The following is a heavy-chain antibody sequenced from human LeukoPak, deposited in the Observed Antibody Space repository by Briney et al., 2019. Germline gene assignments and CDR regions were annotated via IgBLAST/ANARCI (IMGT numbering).Heavy chain of an antibody. D-gene: IGHD6-6*01. CDR2: ISAYNGNT. CDR3: ARGDSSSPSFDY. CDR1: GYTFTSYG. V-gene: IGHV1-18*01. Sequence: ASVKVSCKSSGYTFTSYGISWVRQAPGQGLGWMGWISAYNGNTHYAQKLQARVTMTTDTSTSTAYMELSSLRSEDTAVCYCARGDSSSPSFDYWGQGTLVTVSS. J-gene: IGHJ4*02.